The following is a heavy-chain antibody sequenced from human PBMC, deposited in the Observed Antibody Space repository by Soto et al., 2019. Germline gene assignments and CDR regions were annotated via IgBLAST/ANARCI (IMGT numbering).Heavy chain of an antibody. Sequence: QLHEAGPGRVKPSETLSLTCTASDGSMSRTSYCWGWVRQPPGKGLEWIGSWCYSGTTDYNPSFKSRVTVSVDRSKNQFSLKVNSVTAADTAIYYCERSEEWGSLMTAYWGQG. CDR3: ERSEEWGSLMTAY. V-gene: IGHV4-39*01. CDR1: DGSMSRTSYC. CDR2: WCYSGTT. D-gene: IGHD3-16*01. J-gene: IGHJ4*02.